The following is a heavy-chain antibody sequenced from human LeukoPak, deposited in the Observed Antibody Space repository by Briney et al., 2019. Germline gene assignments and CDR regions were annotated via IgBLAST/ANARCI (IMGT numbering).Heavy chain of an antibody. CDR3: ARGGRRGYLDV. CDR2: IYTSGST. V-gene: IGHV4-61*02. J-gene: IGHJ6*02. D-gene: IGHD5-18*01. Sequence: PSETLSLTCTVSGGSISSGSYYWSWIRQPAGKGLEWIGRIYTSGSTNYNPSLKSRVTISVDTSKNQFSLKLSSVTAADTAVYYCARGGRRGYLDVWGQGTTVTVSS. CDR1: GGSISSGSYY.